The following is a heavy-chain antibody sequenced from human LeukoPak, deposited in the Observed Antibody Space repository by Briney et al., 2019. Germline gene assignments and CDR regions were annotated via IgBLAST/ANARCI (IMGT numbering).Heavy chain of an antibody. CDR2: ISSSGSTI. CDR3: ARDPPHYDFWSGYYVDY. V-gene: IGHV3-11*04. CDR1: GFTFSDYY. J-gene: IGHJ4*02. Sequence: GGPLRLSCAASGFTFSDYYMSWIRQAPGKGLEWVSYISSSGSTIYYADSVKGRFTISRDNAKNSLYLQMNSLRAEDTAVYYCARDPPHYDFWSGYYVDYWGQGTLVTVSS. D-gene: IGHD3-3*01.